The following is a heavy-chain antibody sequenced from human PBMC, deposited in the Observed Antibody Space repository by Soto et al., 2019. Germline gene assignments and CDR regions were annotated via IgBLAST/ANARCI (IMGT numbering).Heavy chain of an antibody. Sequence: GGSLRLSCAASEFTFSTYAMSWVRQAPGKGLEWVSAISGSGGNTYYADSVKGRFTISRDTSKNTLYLQMNSLRAEDTALYYCAKSYSSNWYDYFDYWGQGTLVTVSS. D-gene: IGHD6-13*01. J-gene: IGHJ4*02. CDR2: ISGSGGNT. CDR3: AKSYSSNWYDYFDY. V-gene: IGHV3-23*01. CDR1: EFTFSTYA.